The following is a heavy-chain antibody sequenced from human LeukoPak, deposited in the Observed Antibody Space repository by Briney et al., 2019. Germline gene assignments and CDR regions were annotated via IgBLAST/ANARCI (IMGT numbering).Heavy chain of an antibody. CDR2: IYYSGST. CDR1: GGSISSYY. J-gene: IGHJ3*02. CDR3: ARDHPHYYDSSGYDAFDI. D-gene: IGHD3-22*01. Sequence: PSETLSLTCTVSGGSISSYYWSWIRQPPGKGLEWLGYIYYSGSTNYNPSLKSRVTISVDTSKNQFSLKLSSVTAADTAVYYCARDHPHYYDSSGYDAFDIWGQGTMVTVSS. V-gene: IGHV4-59*01.